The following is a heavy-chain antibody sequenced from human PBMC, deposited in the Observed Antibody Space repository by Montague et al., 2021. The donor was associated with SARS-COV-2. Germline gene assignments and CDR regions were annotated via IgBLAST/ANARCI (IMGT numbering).Heavy chain of an antibody. Sequence: SETLSLTCTVSGDSVSHDFWTWIRQPPGKGLEWIGYVYYSRSSSYNPSLRGRVSIAVDTSKKQFSLRLSTVTAADTAIYYCVRDPAPSGSGTFYDYWGQGTLVAVSS. V-gene: IGHV4-59*02. J-gene: IGHJ4*02. D-gene: IGHD1-26*01. CDR1: GDSVSHDF. CDR3: VRDPAPSGSGTFYDY. CDR2: VYYSRSS.